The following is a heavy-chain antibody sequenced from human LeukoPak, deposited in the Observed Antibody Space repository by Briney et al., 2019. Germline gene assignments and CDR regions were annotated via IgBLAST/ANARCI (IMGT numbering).Heavy chain of an antibody. J-gene: IGHJ6*03. Sequence: SQTLSLTCAISGDSVSSNSAAWNWFRQSPSRGLEWLGRTYYRSKWYNDYAVSVKSRITINPDTSKNQFSLQLNSVTPEDTAVYYCARDRRSVFGVSYYYYMDVWGKGTTVTVSS. CDR3: ARDRRSVFGVSYYYYMDV. V-gene: IGHV6-1*01. D-gene: IGHD3-3*01. CDR1: GDSVSSNSAA. CDR2: TYYRSKWYN.